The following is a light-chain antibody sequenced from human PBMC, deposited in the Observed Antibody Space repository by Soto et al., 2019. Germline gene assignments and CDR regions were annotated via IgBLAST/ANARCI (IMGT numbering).Light chain of an antibody. Sequence: EIVMTQSPATLSVSPGERATLSCRASQSVSSNLAWYQQKPGQAPRLLIYGAYTRATGIPYRFSGSGSGTGFTLTISSLQSEDFAVYYCQHYNYWPFTFGPGTKVDI. V-gene: IGKV3-15*01. CDR2: GAY. CDR1: QSVSSN. CDR3: QHYNYWPFT. J-gene: IGKJ3*01.